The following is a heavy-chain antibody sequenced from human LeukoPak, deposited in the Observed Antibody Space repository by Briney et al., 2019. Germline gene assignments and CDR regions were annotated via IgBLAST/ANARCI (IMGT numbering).Heavy chain of an antibody. CDR3: ARDSYTREGWFDP. CDR2: IIPIFGTA. D-gene: IGHD3-10*01. CDR1: GGTFSSYA. V-gene: IGHV1-69*05. J-gene: IGHJ5*02. Sequence: VKVSCKVSGGTFSSYAIRWVLQAPGQGLEWMGGIIPIFGTANYAQKFQGRVTITTDESTSTAYMELSSLRSEDTAVYYCARDSYTREGWFDPWGQGTLVTVSS.